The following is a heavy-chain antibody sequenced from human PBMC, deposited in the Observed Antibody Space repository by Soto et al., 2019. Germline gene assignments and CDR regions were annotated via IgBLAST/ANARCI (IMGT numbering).Heavy chain of an antibody. CDR2: IWYDGSKK. CDR3: ASPNKTDPGSYFDY. CDR1: GFTFSSYC. V-gene: IGHV3-33*03. D-gene: IGHD1-1*01. Sequence: GGSLILSCAASGFTFSSYCMHRVRQAPGKGLEWVAVIWYDGSKKYYADSVKGRFTISRDNAKNSLYLQMNSLRAEDTAVYYCASPNKTDPGSYFDYWGQGMLVTVSS. J-gene: IGHJ4*02.